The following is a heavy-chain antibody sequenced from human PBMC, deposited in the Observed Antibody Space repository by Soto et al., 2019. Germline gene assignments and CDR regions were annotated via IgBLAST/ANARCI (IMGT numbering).Heavy chain of an antibody. Sequence: GSLRLSCAASGFTFSSYSMNWVRQAPGKGLEWVSYISSSSSTIYYADSVKGRFTISRDNAKNSLYLQMNSLRAEDTAVYYCARALHVDTAMSPTDAFDIWGQGTMVTVSS. CDR3: ARALHVDTAMSPTDAFDI. CDR2: ISSSSSTI. D-gene: IGHD5-18*01. J-gene: IGHJ3*02. CDR1: GFTFSSYS. V-gene: IGHV3-48*01.